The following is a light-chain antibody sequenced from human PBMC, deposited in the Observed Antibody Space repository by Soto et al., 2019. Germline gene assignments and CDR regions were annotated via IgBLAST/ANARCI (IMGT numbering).Light chain of an antibody. J-gene: IGLJ1*01. Sequence: QSVLTQPASVSGSPGQSITISCTGTSTDVGGYKYVSWYQQHPGTAPKLMIFEVNGRPSGVSDRFSGSKSGNTASLTISGLQPEDEADYYCCSYAGSDTLGVFGTGTKVTV. CDR1: STDVGGYKY. CDR2: EVN. V-gene: IGLV2-14*01. CDR3: CSYAGSDTLGV.